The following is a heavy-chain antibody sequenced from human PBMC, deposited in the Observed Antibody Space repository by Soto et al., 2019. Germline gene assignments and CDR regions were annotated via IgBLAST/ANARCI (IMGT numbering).Heavy chain of an antibody. Sequence: EVQLVESGGGLVKPGGSLRLSCAASGFTFSSYSMNWVRQAPGKGLEWVSSISSSSSYIYYADSVKGRFTISRDNAKNSLYLQMNILRAEDTAVYYCARGGDYDFWSGYQNWFAPWGQGTLVTVSS. CDR1: GFTFSSYS. J-gene: IGHJ5*02. V-gene: IGHV3-21*01. D-gene: IGHD3-3*01. CDR3: ARGGDYDFWSGYQNWFAP. CDR2: ISSSSSYI.